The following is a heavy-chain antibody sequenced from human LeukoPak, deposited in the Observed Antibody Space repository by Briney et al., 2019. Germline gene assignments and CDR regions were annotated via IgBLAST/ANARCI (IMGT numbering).Heavy chain of an antibody. CDR3: ARDRIDY. CDR1: GFSFSSYE. J-gene: IGHJ4*02. Sequence: AGGSLRLSCAASGFSFSSYEMNWVRQAPGKGLEWVSSISSSSSYIYYADSVKGRFTISRDNAKNSLYLQMNSLRAEDTAVYYCARDRIDYWGQGTLVTVSS. CDR2: ISSSSSYI. V-gene: IGHV3-21*01.